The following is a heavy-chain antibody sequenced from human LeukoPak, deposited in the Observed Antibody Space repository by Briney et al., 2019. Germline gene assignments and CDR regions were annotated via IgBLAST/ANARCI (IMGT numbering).Heavy chain of an antibody. Sequence: ASVKVSCKASGYTFTGYYMHWVRQAPGQGLEWMGRINPNSGGTNYAQKFQGRVTMTRDTSISTAYMELSRLRSDDTAVYYCARESPSTFYFDYWGQGTLVTVSS. D-gene: IGHD1-1*01. V-gene: IGHV1-2*06. J-gene: IGHJ4*02. CDR3: ARESPSTFYFDY. CDR2: INPNSGGT. CDR1: GYTFTGYY.